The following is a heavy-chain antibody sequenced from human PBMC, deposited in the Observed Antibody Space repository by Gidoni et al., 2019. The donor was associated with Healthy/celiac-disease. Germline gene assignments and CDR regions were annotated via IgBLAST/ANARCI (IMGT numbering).Heavy chain of an antibody. CDR2: INHSGST. J-gene: IGHJ6*02. D-gene: IGHD2-2*01. Sequence: QVQLQQWGAGLLTPSETLSLTCAVYGGSFSGYYWSWIRQPPGKGLEWIGEINHSGSTNYNPSLKSRVTISVDTSKNQFSLKLSSVTAADTAVYYCARGSGYCSSTSCPYYYYYGMDVWGQGTTVTVSS. CDR1: GGSFSGYY. CDR3: ARGSGYCSSTSCPYYYYYGMDV. V-gene: IGHV4-34*01.